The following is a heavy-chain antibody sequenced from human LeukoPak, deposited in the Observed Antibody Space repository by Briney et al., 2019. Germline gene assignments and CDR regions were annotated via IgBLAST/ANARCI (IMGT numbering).Heavy chain of an antibody. V-gene: IGHV4-59*08. D-gene: IGHD5-18*01. CDR2: IYYSGST. CDR1: GGSISSYY. J-gene: IGHJ5*02. Sequence: PSETLSLTCTVSGGSISSYYWSWIRQPPGKGLEWIGYIYYSGSTNYNPSLKSRVTISVDTSKNQFSLKLSSVTAADTAVYYCARTSEYSYGTWFDPWGQGTLVTVSS. CDR3: ARTSEYSYGTWFDP.